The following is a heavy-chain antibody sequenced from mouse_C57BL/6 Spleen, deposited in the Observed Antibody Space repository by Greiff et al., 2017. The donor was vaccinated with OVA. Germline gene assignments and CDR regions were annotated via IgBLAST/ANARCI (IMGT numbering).Heavy chain of an antibody. CDR2: ISSKSNNYAT. D-gene: IGHD4-1*01. Sequence: EVMLVESGGGLVQPKGSLKLSCAASGFSFNTYAMNWVRQAPGKGLEWVSRISSKSNNYATYYAVSVKDRFTISRDDSESMLYLQMNNLKTEDTAMYYCVRQRTGTLDYWGQGTTLTVSS. CDR1: GFSFNTYA. CDR3: VRQRTGTLDY. V-gene: IGHV10-1*01. J-gene: IGHJ2*01.